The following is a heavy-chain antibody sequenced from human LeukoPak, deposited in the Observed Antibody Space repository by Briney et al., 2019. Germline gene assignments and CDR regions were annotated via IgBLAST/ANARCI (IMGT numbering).Heavy chain of an antibody. CDR2: ISGSGGST. CDR1: GFTFSSYG. J-gene: IGHJ4*02. V-gene: IGHV3-23*01. Sequence: SGGSLRLSCAASGFTFSSYGMSWVRQAPGKGLEWVSAISGSGGSTNYADSVKGRFTISRENSKNTLYLQMNSLRAEDTAVYYCAKDSAKKYDDYWGQGTLVTVSS. D-gene: IGHD2/OR15-2a*01. CDR3: AKDSAKKYDDY.